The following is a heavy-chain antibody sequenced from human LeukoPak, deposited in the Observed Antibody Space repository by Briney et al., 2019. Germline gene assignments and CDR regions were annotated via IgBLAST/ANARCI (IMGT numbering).Heavy chain of an antibody. CDR3: ARRYYYNLGSFPFDF. D-gene: IGHD3-10*01. V-gene: IGHV4-34*01. CDR1: GGPFSGYF. CDR2: IHNSGTT. J-gene: IGHJ4*02. Sequence: SETLSLTCAVSGGPFSGYFWSWIRQSSGKGLEWIGEIHNSGTTNYNPTLNSRVTISEDTSKNQFYLNLSSVTAADTAVYYCARRYYYNLGSFPFDFWGQGTLVTVSS.